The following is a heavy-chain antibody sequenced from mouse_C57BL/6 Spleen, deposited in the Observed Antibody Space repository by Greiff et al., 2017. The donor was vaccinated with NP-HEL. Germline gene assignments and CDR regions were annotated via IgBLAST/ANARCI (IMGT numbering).Heavy chain of an antibody. V-gene: IGHV1-54*01. CDR1: GYAFTNYL. CDR2: INPGSGGT. J-gene: IGHJ2*01. D-gene: IGHD1-1*01. CDR3: ASDYYGSSFFDY. Sequence: QVQLQQSGAELVRPGTSVKVSCKASGYAFTNYLIEWVKQRPGQGLEWIGVINPGSGGTNYNEKFKGKATLTADKSSSTAYMQLSSLTSEDSAVYFCASDYYGSSFFDYWGQGTTLTVSS.